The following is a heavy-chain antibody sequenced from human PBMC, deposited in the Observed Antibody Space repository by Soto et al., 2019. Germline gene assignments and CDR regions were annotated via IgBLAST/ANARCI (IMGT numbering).Heavy chain of an antibody. CDR3: ARDTGYTFGSLNY. D-gene: IGHD5-18*01. CDR2: MNAGVGNT. V-gene: IGHV1-3*01. Sequence: HVELVQSGADVKKPGASVTISCKASGYTFTDYALHWVRQAPGQRLEWMGWMNAGVGNTLYSQKFQGRITITRDTSASTAYMELNSLKSEHTAIYCCARDTGYTFGSLNYWGPGTLVTVSS. J-gene: IGHJ4*02. CDR1: GYTFTDYA.